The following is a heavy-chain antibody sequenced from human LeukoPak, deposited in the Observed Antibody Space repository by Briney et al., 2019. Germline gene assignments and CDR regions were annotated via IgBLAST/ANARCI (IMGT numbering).Heavy chain of an antibody. CDR1: GFTFSIYG. J-gene: IGHJ4*02. V-gene: IGHV3-30*02. CDR2: IRYDGSNK. D-gene: IGHD3-22*01. Sequence: PGGSLRLSCAASGFTFSIYGMHWVRQAPGKGLEWVAFIRYDGSNKYYADSVKGRFTISRDNSKNTLYLQMNSLRAEDTAVYYCAKEFKRYYVSSGYFDYWGQGTLVTVSS. CDR3: AKEFKRYYVSSGYFDY.